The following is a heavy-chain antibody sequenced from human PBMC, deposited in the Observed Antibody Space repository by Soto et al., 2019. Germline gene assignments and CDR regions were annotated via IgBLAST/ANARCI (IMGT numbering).Heavy chain of an antibody. CDR2: IDPSDSYT. V-gene: IGHV5-10-1*01. CDR3: ASSNYDILTGYSFDY. Sequence: GESLKISCKGSGYSFTSYWISWVRQVPGKGLEWMGRIDPSDSYTNYSPSFQGHVTISADKSISTAYLQWSSLKASDTAMYYCASSNYDILTGYSFDYWGQGTLVTVSS. D-gene: IGHD3-9*01. J-gene: IGHJ4*02. CDR1: GYSFTSYW.